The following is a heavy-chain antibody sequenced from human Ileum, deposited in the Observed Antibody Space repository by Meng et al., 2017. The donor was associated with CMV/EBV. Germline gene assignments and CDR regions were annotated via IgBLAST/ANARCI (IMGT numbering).Heavy chain of an antibody. Sequence: QVKRQGWAPGAVNPWGPLSFPCTVSGDSTRVFVWSWIRQPAGKGLEWIGRIYSSGSTFYNPSLESRVTMSIDTSKNQFSLRLASVTAADTAVYFCAKEQSIGIAVTGIFDFWGQGALVTVSS. J-gene: IGHJ4*02. CDR2: IYSSGST. CDR1: GDSTRVFV. D-gene: IGHD6-19*01. CDR3: AKEQSIGIAVTGIFDF. V-gene: IGHV4-4*07.